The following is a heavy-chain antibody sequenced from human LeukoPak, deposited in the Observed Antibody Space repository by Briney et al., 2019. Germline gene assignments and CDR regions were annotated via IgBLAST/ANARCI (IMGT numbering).Heavy chain of an antibody. CDR3: ARDKTGWSALDI. CDR2: IHPSGTDT. V-gene: IGHV1-46*01. J-gene: IGHJ3*02. CDR1: GYTFSNHY. D-gene: IGHD6-19*01. Sequence: ASMKVSCKASGYTFSNHYIHWARQAPGQGLEWMGIIHPSGTDTKYAQKFQGRVTLTRDTSTSTVYMELSSLRSEDTAVYYCARDKTGWSALDIWGQGTMVTVSS.